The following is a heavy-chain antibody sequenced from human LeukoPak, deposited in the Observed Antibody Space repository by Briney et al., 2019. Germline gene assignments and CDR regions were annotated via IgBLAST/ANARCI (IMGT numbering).Heavy chain of an antibody. J-gene: IGHJ5*02. CDR3: ARRYDFWSGYYGWFDP. CDR2: ISISGYST. V-gene: IGHV3-11*04. Sequence: GGSLRLSCAASGFTFNNYYMSWIRRAPGKGLEWISYISISGYSTYYPDSVKGRFTTSRDNAKNSLYLQMNNLRPEDTAFYYCARRYDFWSGYYGWFDPWGQGTLVTVSS. D-gene: IGHD3-3*01. CDR1: GFTFNNYY.